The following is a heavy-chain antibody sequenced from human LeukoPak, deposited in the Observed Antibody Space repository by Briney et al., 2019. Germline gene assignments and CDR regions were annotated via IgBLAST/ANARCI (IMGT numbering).Heavy chain of an antibody. CDR1: GFTFSSYW. J-gene: IGHJ4*02. D-gene: IGHD2-15*01. CDR3: SRGYSGGFDY. CDR2: INSDGTSP. V-gene: IGHV3-74*01. Sequence: QTGGSLRLSCAASGFTFSSYWMHWVRQAPGKGLVWVSRINSDGTSPIYADSVKGRFTISRDNAKKTLYLQMNSLRAEDTAVYYCSRGYSGGFDYWGQGTLVTVSS.